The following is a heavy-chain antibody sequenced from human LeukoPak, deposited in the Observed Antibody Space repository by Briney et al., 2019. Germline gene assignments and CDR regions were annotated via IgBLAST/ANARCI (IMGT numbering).Heavy chain of an antibody. J-gene: IGHJ4*02. CDR3: ARETYYYDSSLAY. V-gene: IGHV3-7*01. D-gene: IGHD3-22*01. Sequence: PGGSLRLSCAASGFTFSSYWMSSVRQAPGKGLEWVANIKQDGSEKYYVDSVKGRFTISRDNAKNSLYLQMNSLRAEDTPVYYCARETYYYDSSLAYWGQGTLVTVSS. CDR1: GFTFSSYW. CDR2: IKQDGSEK.